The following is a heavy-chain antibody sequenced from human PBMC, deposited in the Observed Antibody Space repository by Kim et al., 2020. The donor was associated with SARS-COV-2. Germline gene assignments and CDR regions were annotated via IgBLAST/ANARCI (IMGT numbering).Heavy chain of an antibody. CDR1: GGSISSYY. Sequence: SETLSLTCTVSGGSISSYYWSWIRQPPGKGLEWIGYIYYSGSTNYNPSLKSRVTISVDTSKNQFSLKLSSVTAADTAVYYCARASVGGYAPIRDAFDIWGQGTMVTGSS. D-gene: IGHD5-12*01. J-gene: IGHJ3*02. CDR2: IYYSGST. V-gene: IGHV4-59*01. CDR3: ARASVGGYAPIRDAFDI.